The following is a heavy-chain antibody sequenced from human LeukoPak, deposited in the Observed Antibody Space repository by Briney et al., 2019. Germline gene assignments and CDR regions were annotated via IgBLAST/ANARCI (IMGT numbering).Heavy chain of an antibody. Sequence: GSLRLSCAASGFTVSSNYMSWVRQAPGKGLEWIGEIYHSGSTNYNPSLKSRVTISVDKSKSQFSLKLSSVTAADTAVYYCARYYSSGGGTRDAFDIWGQGTMVTVSS. J-gene: IGHJ3*02. CDR3: ARYYSSGGGTRDAFDI. D-gene: IGHD6-19*01. CDR1: GFTVSSNY. V-gene: IGHV4-4*02. CDR2: IYHSGST.